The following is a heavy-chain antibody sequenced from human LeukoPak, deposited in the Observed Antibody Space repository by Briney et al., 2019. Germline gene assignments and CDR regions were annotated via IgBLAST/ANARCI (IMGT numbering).Heavy chain of an antibody. CDR3: ARVGRYCSSTSCYTRPRFQH. CDR1: GYTFTSYY. D-gene: IGHD2-2*02. Sequence: GASVKVSCKASGYTFTSYYMHWVRQAPGQGLEWMGIINTSGGSTSYAQKFQGRVTMTRDTSTSTVYMELSSLRSEDTAVYYCARVGRYCSSTSCYTRPRFQHCGQGTLVTVSS. V-gene: IGHV1-46*03. CDR2: INTSGGST. J-gene: IGHJ1*01.